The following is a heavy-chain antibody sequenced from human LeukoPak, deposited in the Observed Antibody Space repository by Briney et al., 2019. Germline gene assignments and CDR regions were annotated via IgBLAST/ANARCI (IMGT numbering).Heavy chain of an antibody. Sequence: GRSLRLSCAATGFTFSNYAIHWRRQAPGKGLEWVAFISDEGSRQQYADSVKGRFTISRDNSKNTLNLQMNSLRAEDTAVYYCVKDRTGTYTLDYWGQGTLVTVSS. CDR1: GFTFSNYA. CDR3: VKDRTGTYTLDY. D-gene: IGHD3-10*01. CDR2: ISDEGSRQ. J-gene: IGHJ4*02. V-gene: IGHV3-30-3*01.